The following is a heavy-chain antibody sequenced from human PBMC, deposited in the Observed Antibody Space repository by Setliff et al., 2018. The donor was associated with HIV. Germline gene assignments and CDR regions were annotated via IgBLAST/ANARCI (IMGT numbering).Heavy chain of an antibody. CDR3: ARSPRIGVAGEFEY. CDR1: GGSISSYY. J-gene: IGHJ4*02. CDR2: IYTSGSV. D-gene: IGHD6-19*01. V-gene: IGHV4-4*09. Sequence: PSETLSLTCTVSGGSISSYYWSWIRQPPGKGLEWIGYIYTSGSVNYNPSLSSRVTTSVDTSKNQFSLKVNSVTAADTAVYYCARSPRIGVAGEFEYWGQGTLVTVSS.